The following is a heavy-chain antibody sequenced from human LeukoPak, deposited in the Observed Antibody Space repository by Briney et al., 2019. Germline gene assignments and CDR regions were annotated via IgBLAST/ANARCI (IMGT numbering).Heavy chain of an antibody. J-gene: IGHJ4*02. CDR3: TTILTPGNSCSNY. D-gene: IGHD5-18*01. Sequence: GGSLRLSCAASGFTFSNAWMSWVRQAPGTGLEWVGRIKRKTDGGTTDYAAPVKDRFTISRDDSKNTLYLQMNSLKIDDTAIYYCTTILTPGNSCSNYWGQGTLVTVSS. CDR2: IKRKTDGGTT. V-gene: IGHV3-15*01. CDR1: GFTFSNAW.